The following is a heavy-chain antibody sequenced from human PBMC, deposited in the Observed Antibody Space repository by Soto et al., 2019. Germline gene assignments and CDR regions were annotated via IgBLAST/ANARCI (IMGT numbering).Heavy chain of an antibody. CDR2: IIPILGIA. Sequence: QVQLVQSGAEVKKPGSSVKVSCKASGGTFSSYTISWVRQAPGQGLEWMGRIIPILGIANYAQKFQGRVTITADKSTSTAYMELSRLRSEDTAVYYCARDLWDIVATIDPYYYYGMDVWGQGTTVTVSS. CDR1: GGTFSSYT. V-gene: IGHV1-69*08. J-gene: IGHJ6*02. D-gene: IGHD5-12*01. CDR3: ARDLWDIVATIDPYYYYGMDV.